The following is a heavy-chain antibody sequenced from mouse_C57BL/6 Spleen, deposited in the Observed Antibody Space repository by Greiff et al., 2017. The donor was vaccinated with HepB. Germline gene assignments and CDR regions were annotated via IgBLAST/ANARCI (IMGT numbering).Heavy chain of an antibody. Sequence: EVMLVESGGGLVKPGGSLKLSCAASGFTFSSYAMSWVRQTPEKRLEWVATISDGGSYTYYPDNVKGRFTISRDNAKNNLYLQMSHLKSEDTAMYYCARDGNYYGSSYEGFAYWGQGTLVTVSA. J-gene: IGHJ3*01. V-gene: IGHV5-4*01. CDR2: ISDGGSYT. D-gene: IGHD1-1*01. CDR1: GFTFSSYA. CDR3: ARDGNYYGSSYEGFAY.